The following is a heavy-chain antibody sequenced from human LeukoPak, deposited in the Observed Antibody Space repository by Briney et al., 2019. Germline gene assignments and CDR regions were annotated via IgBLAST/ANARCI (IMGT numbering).Heavy chain of an antibody. D-gene: IGHD1-26*01. Sequence: GGSLRLSCAASGFTFSSYGMSWVRQAPGKGLEWVSAISGSGGSTYYADSVKGRSTISRDNSKNTLYLQMNSLRAEDTAVYYCTTDGVGIEGATFDYWGQGTLVTVSS. V-gene: IGHV3-23*01. CDR2: ISGSGGST. CDR3: TTDGVGIEGATFDY. CDR1: GFTFSSYG. J-gene: IGHJ4*02.